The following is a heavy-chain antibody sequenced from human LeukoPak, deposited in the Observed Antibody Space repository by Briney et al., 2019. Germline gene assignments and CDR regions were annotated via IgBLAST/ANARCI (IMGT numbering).Heavy chain of an antibody. CDR3: ARDWGRRYSSGWYGDFDY. Sequence: GRSLRLSCAASGFTFSNYAMHWVRQAPGKGLEWVAVISYDGSDKYYADSVKGRFTISRDNSKNTLYLQMNSLRPEDTAVYYCARDWGRRYSSGWYGDFDYWGQGTLVTVSS. CDR2: ISYDGSDK. J-gene: IGHJ4*02. V-gene: IGHV3-30-3*01. CDR1: GFTFSNYA. D-gene: IGHD6-19*01.